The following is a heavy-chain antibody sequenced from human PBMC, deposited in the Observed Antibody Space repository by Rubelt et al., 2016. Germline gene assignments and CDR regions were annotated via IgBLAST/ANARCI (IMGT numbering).Heavy chain of an antibody. CDR1: SSYG. J-gene: IGHJ4*02. V-gene: IGHV3-64D*06. D-gene: IGHD3-10*01. CDR2: INTNGGKT. Sequence: SSYGMHWVRQAPGKGLKLVSAINTNGGKTYYVDSVKGRFTISRDNSKNTLYLQMSSLRAEDTAVYYCVIGFGDNDPFDYWGQGTLVTVSS. CDR3: VIGFGDNDPFDY.